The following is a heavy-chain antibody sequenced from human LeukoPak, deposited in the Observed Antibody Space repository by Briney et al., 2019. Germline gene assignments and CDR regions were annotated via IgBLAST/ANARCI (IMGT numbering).Heavy chain of an antibody. CDR2: ISSKGGST. J-gene: IGHJ4*02. Sequence: GGSLRLPCAAAGFTFSDYTMLWVRQAPGKGLEYVSAISSKGGSTYYANSVKGRFTISRDNSKNTLYLQMGSLRAEDMAVYYCATFPHYWGQGTLVTVSS. CDR1: GFTFSDYT. V-gene: IGHV3-64*01. CDR3: ATFPHY.